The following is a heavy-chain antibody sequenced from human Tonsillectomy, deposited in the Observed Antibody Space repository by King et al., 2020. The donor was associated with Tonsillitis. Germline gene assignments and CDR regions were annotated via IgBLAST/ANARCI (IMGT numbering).Heavy chain of an antibody. Sequence: QLQESGPGLVKPSETLSLTCTVSGGSISSSSYYWGWIRQPPGKGLEWIGSIYYSGSTYYNPSLKSRVTISVDTSKNQFSLNLTSVTAADTAVYYCARRFIAIPYYVPQHYFDNWGQGTLVTVSS. V-gene: IGHV4-39*01. CDR3: ARRFIAIPYYVPQHYFDN. D-gene: IGHD2-21*01. J-gene: IGHJ4*02. CDR2: IYYSGST. CDR1: GGSISSSSYY.